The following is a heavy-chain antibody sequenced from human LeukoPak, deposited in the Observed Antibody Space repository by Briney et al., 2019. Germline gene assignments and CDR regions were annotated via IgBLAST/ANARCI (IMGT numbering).Heavy chain of an antibody. Sequence: GGSLRLSCAASGFTFSSYGMHWVRQAPGKGLEWVAVISYDGSNKYYADSVKGRFTISRDNSKNTLYLQMNSLRAEDTAVYHCAKEVPGRTSYGYVDYWGQGTLVTVSS. CDR2: ISYDGSNK. D-gene: IGHD5-18*01. CDR1: GFTFSSYG. V-gene: IGHV3-30*18. CDR3: AKEVPGRTSYGYVDY. J-gene: IGHJ4*02.